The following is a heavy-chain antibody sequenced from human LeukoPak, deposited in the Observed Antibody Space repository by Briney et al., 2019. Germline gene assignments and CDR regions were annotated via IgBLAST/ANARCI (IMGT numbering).Heavy chain of an antibody. D-gene: IGHD3-3*01. CDR2: IYYSGST. J-gene: IGHJ5*02. CDR1: GGSISSSSYY. V-gene: IGHV4-39*01. CDR3: ARHERKGYDFWSGYYMGGWFDP. Sequence: SETLSLTCTVSGGSISSSSYYWGWIRQPPGKGLEWIGSIYYSGSTYYNPSLKSRVTISVDTSKHQFSLKLSSVTAADTAVYYCARHERKGYDFWSGYYMGGWFDPWGQGTLVTVSS.